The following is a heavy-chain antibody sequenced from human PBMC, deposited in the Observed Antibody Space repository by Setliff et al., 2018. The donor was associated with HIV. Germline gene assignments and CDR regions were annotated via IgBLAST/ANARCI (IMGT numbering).Heavy chain of an antibody. V-gene: IGHV4-4*02. CDR3: ARVWLHFGADILRFDP. CDR1: GGSLVASNW. CDR2: IYHTGTT. Sequence: SETLSLTCVVSGGSLVASNWWSWVRQSPGKGLEWIGDIYHTGTTKYNPSLKSRVTLSVDKSKTRFSLQLNSVTAADTAVYYCARVWLHFGADILRFDPWGQGLLVTVSS. J-gene: IGHJ5*02. D-gene: IGHD3-16*01.